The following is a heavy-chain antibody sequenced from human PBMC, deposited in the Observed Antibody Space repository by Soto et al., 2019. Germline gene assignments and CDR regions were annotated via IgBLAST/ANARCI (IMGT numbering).Heavy chain of an antibody. D-gene: IGHD6-6*01. CDR3: ARGMLRGHLVLVYYFDY. J-gene: IGHJ4*02. CDR1: GGTFSSYA. V-gene: IGHV1-69*01. CDR2: IIPIFGTA. Sequence: QVQLVQSGAEVKKPGSSVKVSCKASGGTFSSYAISWVRQAPGQGLEWMGGIIPIFGTANYAQKFQGRVTITADESTSTVYMDLSSLRSEDTAVYYCARGMLRGHLVLVYYFDYWGQGTLVTVSS.